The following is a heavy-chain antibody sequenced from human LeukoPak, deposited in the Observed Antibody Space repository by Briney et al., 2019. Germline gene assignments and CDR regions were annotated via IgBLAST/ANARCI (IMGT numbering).Heavy chain of an antibody. CDR2: IKQDGSEK. CDR3: ASPRYYNDASGFDY. D-gene: IGHD3-22*01. V-gene: IGHV3-7*01. Sequence: GGSLRLSCAASGFTFSSYWMSWVRQAPGKGLEWVANIKQDGSEKYYVDSVKGRFTSSRDNAKNSLYLQMNILIAEDTAVYYCASPRYYNDASGFDYWGQGTLVTVSS. J-gene: IGHJ4*02. CDR1: GFTFSSYW.